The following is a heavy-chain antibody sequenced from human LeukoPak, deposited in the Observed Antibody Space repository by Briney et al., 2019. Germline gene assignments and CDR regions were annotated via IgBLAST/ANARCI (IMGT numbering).Heavy chain of an antibody. CDR1: GFTFSSYS. J-gene: IGHJ4*02. V-gene: IGHV3-48*01. Sequence: GGSLRLSCAASGFTFSSYSMNWVRQAPGKGLGWVSYISSSSSTIYYADSVKGRFTISRDNAKNSLYLQMNSLRAEDTAVYYCARDSGYSSGWYVGYWGQGTLVTVSS. CDR3: ARDSGYSSGWYVGY. CDR2: ISSSSSTI. D-gene: IGHD6-19*01.